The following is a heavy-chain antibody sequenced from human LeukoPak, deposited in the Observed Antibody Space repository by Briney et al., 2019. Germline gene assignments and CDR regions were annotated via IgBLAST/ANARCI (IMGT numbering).Heavy chain of an antibody. Sequence: GGSLRLSCAASGFTFSSYSMNWVRQAPGKGLEWVSSISSSSSYIYYADSVKGRFTISRDNSKNTLYLQMNSLRAEDTAVYYCAKDRYYYDSSGYSDYWGQGTLVTVSS. D-gene: IGHD3-22*01. V-gene: IGHV3-21*04. CDR2: ISSSSSYI. CDR1: GFTFSSYS. J-gene: IGHJ4*02. CDR3: AKDRYYYDSSGYSDY.